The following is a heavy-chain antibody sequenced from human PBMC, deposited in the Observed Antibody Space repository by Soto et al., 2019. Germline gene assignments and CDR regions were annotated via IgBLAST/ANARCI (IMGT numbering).Heavy chain of an antibody. J-gene: IGHJ4*02. Sequence: GGSLRLSCAASGFTFSSYALSWVRQAPGKELEWVSVISGSGGSTYYADSVKGRFTISRDNSKNTLYLQMSSLRADDTALYYCAKDISGNYYDFDYWGQGTLVTVSS. V-gene: IGHV3-23*01. CDR2: ISGSGGST. D-gene: IGHD1-26*01. CDR1: GFTFSSYA. CDR3: AKDISGNYYDFDY.